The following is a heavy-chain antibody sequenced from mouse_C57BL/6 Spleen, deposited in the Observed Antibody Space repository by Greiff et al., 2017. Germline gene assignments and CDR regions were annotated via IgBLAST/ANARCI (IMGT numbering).Heavy chain of an antibody. CDR3: AREIYYDYDPFAY. J-gene: IGHJ3*01. CDR1: GFTFSSYT. D-gene: IGHD2-4*01. CDR2: ISGGGGNT. Sequence: EVKLVESGGGLVKPGGSLKLSCAASGFTFSSYTMSWVRQTPEKRLEWVATISGGGGNTYYPDSVKGRFTISRDNAKNTLYLQMSSLRSEDTALYYCAREIYYDYDPFAYWGQGTLVTVSA. V-gene: IGHV5-9*01.